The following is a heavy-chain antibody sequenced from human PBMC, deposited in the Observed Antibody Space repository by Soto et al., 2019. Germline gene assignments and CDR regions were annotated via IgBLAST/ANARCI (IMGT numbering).Heavy chain of an antibody. CDR2: IYYSGST. Sequence: SETLSLTCTVSGGSISSGGYYWSWILQHPGKGLEWIGYIYYSGSTYYNPSLKSRVTISVDTSKNQFSLKLSSVTAADTAVYYCARTRLGYCSGVSCALYGMDVWCQGTMVTVFS. CDR3: ARTRLGYCSGVSCALYGMDV. J-gene: IGHJ6*02. CDR1: GGSISSGGYY. D-gene: IGHD2-15*01. V-gene: IGHV4-31*03.